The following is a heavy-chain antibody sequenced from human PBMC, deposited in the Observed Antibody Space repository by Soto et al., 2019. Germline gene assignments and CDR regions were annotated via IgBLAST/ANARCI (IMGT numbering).Heavy chain of an antibody. Sequence: VQLVQSGAEVKKPGASVKVSCKASGYDFSSYGISWVRQAPGQGLEWMGWISASNGNRDYAQQFQGRVTMTSDTSRTTADMELRSLRSDGTAVYSCVRDPQRNDSWGQGTLVNVSS. V-gene: IGHV1-18*04. D-gene: IGHD2-2*01. CDR2: ISASNGNR. CDR1: GYDFSSYG. CDR3: VRDPQRNDS. J-gene: IGHJ4*02.